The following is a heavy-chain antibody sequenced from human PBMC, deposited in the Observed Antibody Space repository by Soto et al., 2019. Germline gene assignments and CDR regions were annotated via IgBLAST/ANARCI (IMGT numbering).Heavy chain of an antibody. V-gene: IGHV3-30-3*01. CDR1: VFTFSSYA. J-gene: IGHJ4*02. D-gene: IGHD3-22*01. CDR3: ARGGYYDSSGYYPPFDY. CDR2: ISYDGSNK. Sequence: GGSLRLSCAASVFTFSSYAMHWVRQAPGKGLEWVAVISYDGSNKYYADSVKGRFTISRDNSKNTLYLQMNSLRAEDTAVYYCARGGYYDSSGYYPPFDYWGQGTLVTVSS.